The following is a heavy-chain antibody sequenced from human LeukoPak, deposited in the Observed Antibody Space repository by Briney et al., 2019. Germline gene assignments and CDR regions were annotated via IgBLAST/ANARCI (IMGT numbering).Heavy chain of an antibody. CDR3: ARDHAYYYGSQIPYYMDV. D-gene: IGHD3-10*01. CDR1: GFNFGIYG. CDR2: MWDDGTNE. J-gene: IGHJ6*03. Sequence: PGGSLRLSCTASGFNFGIYGMHWVRQAPGKGLEWVAVMWDDGTNEYYVESVKGRFTISRDNAKNSLYLQMNSLRAEDTAVYYCARDHAYYYGSQIPYYMDVWGKGTTVTVSS. V-gene: IGHV3-33*01.